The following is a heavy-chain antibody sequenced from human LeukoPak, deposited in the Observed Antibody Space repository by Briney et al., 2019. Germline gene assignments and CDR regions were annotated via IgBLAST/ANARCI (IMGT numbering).Heavy chain of an antibody. J-gene: IGHJ5*02. Sequence: ASVKVSCKASGYTFTSYYIYWVRQAPGQGLEWMGIINPSGGTTSNAQKFQGRVTMTRDTSTSTVYMELSSLRFEDTAVYYCARLCASSSKVRFDPWGQGTLVTVTS. CDR2: INPSGGTT. D-gene: IGHD6-6*01. CDR3: ARLCASSSKVRFDP. CDR1: GYTFTSYY. V-gene: IGHV1-46*01.